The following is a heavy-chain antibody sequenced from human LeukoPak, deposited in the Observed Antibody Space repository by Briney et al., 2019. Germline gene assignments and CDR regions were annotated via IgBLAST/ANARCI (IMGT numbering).Heavy chain of an antibody. V-gene: IGHV1-69*05. CDR1: GGTFSSYA. J-gene: IGHJ1*01. Sequence: GASVKVSCKASGGTFSSYAISRVRQAPGQGLEWMGGIIPIFGTANYAQKFQGRVTITTDESTSTAYMELSSLRSEDTAVYYCAGGLTIFGVVILAEYFQHWGQGTLVTVSS. CDR3: AGGLTIFGVVILAEYFQH. CDR2: IIPIFGTA. D-gene: IGHD3-3*01.